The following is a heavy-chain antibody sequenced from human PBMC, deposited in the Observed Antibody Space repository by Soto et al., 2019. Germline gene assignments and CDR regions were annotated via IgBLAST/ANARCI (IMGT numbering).Heavy chain of an antibody. Sequence: ASVKVSCKVSGYTLTELSMHWVRQAPGKGLEWMGGFDPEDGETIYAQKFQGRVTMTEDTSTDTAYMELSSLRSEDTAVYYCATDPPTRRYSSGRSCYSFDYWGQGPLVTVSS. CDR1: GYTLTELS. V-gene: IGHV1-24*01. J-gene: IGHJ4*02. CDR3: ATDPPTRRYSSGRSCYSFDY. CDR2: FDPEDGET. D-gene: IGHD2-15*01.